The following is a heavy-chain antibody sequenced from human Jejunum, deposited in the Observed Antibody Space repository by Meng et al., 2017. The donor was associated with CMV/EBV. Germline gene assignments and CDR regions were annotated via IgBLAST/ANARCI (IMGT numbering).Heavy chain of an antibody. CDR1: GFIFSNYW. CDR3: AKDRMTISVMEV. V-gene: IGHV3-74*01. CDR2: VNNDGSDT. D-gene: IGHD4/OR15-4a*01. J-gene: IGHJ6*02. Sequence: ASGFIFSNYWMHWVRQAPGKGLVWVSRVNNDGSDTIYADSVKGRFTISRDNAKNTLYLQMNSLRAEDTAIYYCAKDRMTISVMEVWGQGTTVTVSS.